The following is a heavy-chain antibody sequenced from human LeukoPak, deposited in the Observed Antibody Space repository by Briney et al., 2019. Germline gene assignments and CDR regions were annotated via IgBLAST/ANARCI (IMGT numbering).Heavy chain of an antibody. CDR2: TNSDGSST. CDR3: ARAQPSGYCSSTSCHGWFDP. V-gene: IGHV3-74*01. CDR1: GFTFSSYW. Sequence: GGSLRLSCAASGFTFSSYWMHWVRQAPGKGLVWVSRTNSDGSSTSYADSVKGRFTTSRDNAKNTLYLQMNSLRAEDTAVYYCARAQPSGYCSSTSCHGWFDPWGQGTLVTVSS. J-gene: IGHJ5*02. D-gene: IGHD2-2*01.